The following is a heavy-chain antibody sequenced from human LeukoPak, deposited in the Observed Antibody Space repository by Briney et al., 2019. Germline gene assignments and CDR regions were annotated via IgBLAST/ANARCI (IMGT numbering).Heavy chain of an antibody. CDR1: GFTFSSYV. CDR3: ARVGNDFDP. J-gene: IGHJ5*02. Sequence: GGSLRLSCAASGFTFSSYVMSWVRQAPGKGLEWVSTISASGAYTYYTDSVKGRFTISRDNSKNTLYLQMNSLRADDTAVYYCARVGNDFDPWGQGTLVTVSS. CDR2: ISASGAYT. D-gene: IGHD1-1*01. V-gene: IGHV3-23*01.